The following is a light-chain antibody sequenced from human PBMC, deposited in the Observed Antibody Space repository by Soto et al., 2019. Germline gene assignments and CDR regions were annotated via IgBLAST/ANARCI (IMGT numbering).Light chain of an antibody. CDR1: SSDVGGYNY. V-gene: IGLV2-14*01. J-gene: IGLJ1*01. Sequence: QSALTQPPSASGSPGQSITISCTGTSSDVGGYNYVSWYQQHPGKAPKLMIYEVSNRPSGVSNRFSGSKSGNTASLTISGLQAEDEADYYCQSYDSTLSARYVFGTGTKVTV. CDR3: QSYDSTLSARYV. CDR2: EVS.